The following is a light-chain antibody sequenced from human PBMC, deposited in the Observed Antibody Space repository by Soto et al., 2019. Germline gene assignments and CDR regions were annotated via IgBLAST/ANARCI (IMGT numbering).Light chain of an antibody. Sequence: DIQMTQSPSTLSGSVGDRVTITCRASQTISSWLAWYQQKPGKAPKLLIYKASTLKSGVPSRFSGSGSGTDLTLTTRSLQPDDFATYCCQHYNSYSEAFGQGTKVDIK. CDR3: QHYNSYSEA. CDR2: KAS. J-gene: IGKJ1*01. CDR1: QTISSW. V-gene: IGKV1-5*03.